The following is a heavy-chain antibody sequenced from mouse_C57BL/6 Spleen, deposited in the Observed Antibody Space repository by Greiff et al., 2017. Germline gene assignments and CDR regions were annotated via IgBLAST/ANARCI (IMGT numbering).Heavy chain of an antibody. CDR1: GYSFTGYY. CDR2: INPSTGGT. V-gene: IGHV1-42*01. D-gene: IGHD3-2*02. J-gene: IGHJ3*01. CDR3: ARPSSGYGFAY. Sequence: EVKLEESGPELVKPGASVKISCKASGYSFTGYYMNWVKQSPEKSLEWIGEINPSTGGTTYNQKFKAKATLTVDESSSTAYMQLKSLTSEDSAVYYCARPSSGYGFAYWGQGTLVTVSA.